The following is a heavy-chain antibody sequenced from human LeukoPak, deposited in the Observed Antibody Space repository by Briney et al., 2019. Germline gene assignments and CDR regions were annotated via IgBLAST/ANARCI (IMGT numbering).Heavy chain of an antibody. D-gene: IGHD3-22*01. CDR2: IYYSGST. CDR1: GSSISSYY. V-gene: IGHV4-59*01. Sequence: SETLSLTCTVSGSSISSYYWSWIRQPPGKGLEWIGYIYYSGSTNYNPSLKSRVTISVDTSKNQFSLKLSSVTAADTAVYYCARGVVVITRPWFDPWGQGTLVTVSS. J-gene: IGHJ5*02. CDR3: ARGVVVITRPWFDP.